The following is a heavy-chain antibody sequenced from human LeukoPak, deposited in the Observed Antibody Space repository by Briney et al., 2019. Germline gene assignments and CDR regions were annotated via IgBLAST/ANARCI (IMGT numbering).Heavy chain of an antibody. D-gene: IGHD3-22*01. J-gene: IGHJ4*02. Sequence: PGGSLRLSCAPSGFTFTSYWMHCVRQAPGKGLVWVSRINSDGSSTSYADSVKGRFTISTDNAKNTLYLQMNSLRAEDTAVYYCARGLPDSSGYPDYWGQGTLVTVSS. V-gene: IGHV3-74*01. CDR2: INSDGSST. CDR1: GFTFTSYW. CDR3: ARGLPDSSGYPDY.